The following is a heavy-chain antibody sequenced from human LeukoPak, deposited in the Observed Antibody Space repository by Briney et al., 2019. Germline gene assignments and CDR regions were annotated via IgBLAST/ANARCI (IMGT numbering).Heavy chain of an antibody. CDR2: IYSGST. D-gene: IGHD2/OR15-2a*01. Sequence: SETLFLTCTVSGGSITTSSYYWGWIRQPPGKGLEWIGIIYSGSTYYNPFLKGRVTISVDTSKNQFSLKLSSVTAADTAVYYCARAFRARYFDLWGRGTLVTVSS. CDR3: ARAFRARYFDL. V-gene: IGHV4-39*01. CDR1: GGSITTSSYY. J-gene: IGHJ2*01.